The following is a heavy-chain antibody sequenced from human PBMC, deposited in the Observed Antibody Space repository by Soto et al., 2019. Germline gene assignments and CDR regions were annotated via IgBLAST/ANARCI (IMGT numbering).Heavy chain of an antibody. CDR1: GGSISSGDYY. D-gene: IGHD3-3*01. CDR3: ARGLYDFWSGYYTGIYNWFDP. CDR2: IYYSGST. J-gene: IGHJ5*02. V-gene: IGHV4-30-4*01. Sequence: SETLSLTCTVSGGSISSGDYYWSWIRQPPGKGLEWIGYIYYSGSTYYDPSLKSRVTISVDTSKNQFSLKLSSVTAADTAVYYCARGLYDFWSGYYTGIYNWFDPWGQGTLVTVSS.